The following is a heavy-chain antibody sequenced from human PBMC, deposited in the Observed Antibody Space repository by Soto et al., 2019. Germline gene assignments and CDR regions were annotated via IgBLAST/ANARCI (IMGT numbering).Heavy chain of an antibody. Sequence: PGGSLRLSCAASGFTFSSYGMHWVRQAPGKGLEWVAVISYDGSNKYYADSVKGRFTISRDNSKNTLYLQMNGLRAEDTAVYYCAKDAYSYYSSSWPGYYYGMDVWAQGTTVTVSS. CDR1: GFTFSSYG. CDR2: ISYDGSNK. CDR3: AKDAYSYYSSSWPGYYYGMDV. V-gene: IGHV3-30*18. D-gene: IGHD6-13*01. J-gene: IGHJ6*02.